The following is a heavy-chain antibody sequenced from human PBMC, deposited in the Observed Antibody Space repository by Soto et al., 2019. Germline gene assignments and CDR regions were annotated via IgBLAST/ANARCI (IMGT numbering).Heavy chain of an antibody. CDR1: GFSLSSRKMG. V-gene: IGHV2-5*02. CDR2: SYWDEDK. Sequence: VPTLVNPTQTLTLTCNFSGFSLSSRKMGVGWIRQPRGQALDWRALSYWDEDKRSRPSLNNRLTITQDTSKNQVLLTMTNLDPVDTATYYCAHTGYYDLLTFDYWGQGTLVTVSS. D-gene: IGHD3-9*01. CDR3: AHTGYYDLLTFDY. J-gene: IGHJ4*02.